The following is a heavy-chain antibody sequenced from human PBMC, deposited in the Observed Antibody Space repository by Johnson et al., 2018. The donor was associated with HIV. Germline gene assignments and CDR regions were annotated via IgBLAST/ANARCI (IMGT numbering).Heavy chain of an antibody. CDR2: ISYDGSNK. CDR3: ARDTEGAPPLGAFDI. J-gene: IGHJ3*02. V-gene: IGHV3-30*04. Sequence: QVQLVESGGGVVQPGRSLRLSCAASGFTFSSYAMHWVRQAPGKGLEWVAVISYDGSNKYYADSVKGRFTISRDNSKNTLYLQMNSLRAEDTAVYYCARDTEGAPPLGAFDIWGQGTMVTVSS. D-gene: IGHD1-26*01. CDR1: GFTFSSYA.